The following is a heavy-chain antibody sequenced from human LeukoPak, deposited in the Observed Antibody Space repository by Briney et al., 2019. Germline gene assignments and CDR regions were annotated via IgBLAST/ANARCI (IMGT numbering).Heavy chain of an antibody. Sequence: SETLSLTCAVYGGSFSGYYWSWIRQPPGKGLEWIGEINHSGSTNYNPSLKSRVTISVDTSKNQFSLKLSSVTAADTAVYYCARGSGGRSTTLGMHVWGQGTTVTVSS. CDR1: GGSFSGYY. D-gene: IGHD2-15*01. J-gene: IGHJ6*02. CDR3: ARGSGGRSTTLGMHV. V-gene: IGHV4-34*01. CDR2: INHSGST.